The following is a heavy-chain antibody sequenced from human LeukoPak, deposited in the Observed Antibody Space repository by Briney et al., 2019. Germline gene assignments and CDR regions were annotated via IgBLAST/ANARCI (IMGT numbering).Heavy chain of an antibody. V-gene: IGHV3-30-3*01. CDR3: ARDFHGSGIYHTFDS. Sequence: GGSLRLSCAASGFTFSSYAMHWVRQAPGKGLEWVAVISYDGSNKYYADSVKGRFTISRDNSKNTLYLQMNSLRAEDTAVYYCARDFHGSGIYHTFDSWGQGTLVTVSS. CDR2: ISYDGSNK. D-gene: IGHD3-10*01. J-gene: IGHJ5*01. CDR1: GFTFSSYA.